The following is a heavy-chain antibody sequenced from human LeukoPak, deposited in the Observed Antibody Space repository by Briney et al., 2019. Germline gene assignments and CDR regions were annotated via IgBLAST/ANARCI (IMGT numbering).Heavy chain of an antibody. J-gene: IGHJ4*02. CDR3: ARHGASGSYLYYFDY. CDR1: GGSISSSSYY. CDR2: IYYSGRT. D-gene: IGHD1-26*01. Sequence: SETLSLTCTVSGGSISSSSYYWGWIRQPPGKGLEWIGSIYYSGRTYHNPSLKSRVTISVDTSKNQFSLKLSSVTAADTAVYFCARHGASGSYLYYFDYWGQGTLVTVSS. V-gene: IGHV4-39*01.